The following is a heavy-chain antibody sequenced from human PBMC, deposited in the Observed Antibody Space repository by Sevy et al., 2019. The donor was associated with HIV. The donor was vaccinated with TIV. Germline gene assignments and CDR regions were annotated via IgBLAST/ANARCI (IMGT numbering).Heavy chain of an antibody. D-gene: IGHD6-13*01. V-gene: IGHV3-21*01. CDR1: GFTFSSYS. Sequence: GGSLRLSCVASGFTFSSYSMHWVRQAPGKGLEWVSSVSSSSDYIYYADSVKGRFTISRDNAKNSLYLQMNSLRAEDXXXXXXXXXXXXXXXAGLDYWGQGTLVTVSS. CDR3: XXXXXXXXXAGLDY. CDR2: VSSSSDYI. J-gene: IGHJ4*02.